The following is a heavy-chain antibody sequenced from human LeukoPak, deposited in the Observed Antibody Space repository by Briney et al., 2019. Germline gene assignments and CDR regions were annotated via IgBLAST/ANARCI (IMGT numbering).Heavy chain of an antibody. CDR1: GYTSTSYD. J-gene: IGHJ5*02. V-gene: IGHV1-8*01. CDR3: AKGIVVVQSYWFDP. CDR2: MNPNSGNT. Sequence: ASVKVPCKASGYTSTSYDINWVRQATGQGLEWMGWMNPNSGNTGYAQKFQGRVTMTRNTSISTAYMELSSLRSEDTAVYYCAKGIVVVQSYWFDPWGQGTLVTVSS. D-gene: IGHD2-2*01.